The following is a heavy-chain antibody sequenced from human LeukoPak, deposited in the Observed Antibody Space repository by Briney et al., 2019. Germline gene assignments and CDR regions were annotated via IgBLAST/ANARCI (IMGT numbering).Heavy chain of an antibody. Sequence: SETLSLTCAVYGGSFSGYYWSWIRQPPGKGLEWIGEINHSGSTNYNPSLKSRVTISVDTSKNQFSLKLSSVTAADTAVYYCARGSRVLRYLDWLSSGAFDIWGQGTMVTVSS. J-gene: IGHJ3*02. CDR1: GGSFSGYY. D-gene: IGHD3-9*01. CDR2: INHSGST. CDR3: ARGSRVLRYLDWLSSGAFDI. V-gene: IGHV4-34*01.